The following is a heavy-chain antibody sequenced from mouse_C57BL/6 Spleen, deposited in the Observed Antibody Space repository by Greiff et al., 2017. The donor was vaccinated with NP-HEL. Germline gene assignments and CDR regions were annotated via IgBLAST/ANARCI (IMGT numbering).Heavy chain of an antibody. V-gene: IGHV1-22*01. CDR1: GYTFTDYN. J-gene: IGHJ2*01. Sequence: EVQLQQSGPELVKPGASVKMSCKASGYTFTDYNMHWVKQSHGKSLEWIGYINPNNGGTSYNQKFKGKATLTVNKSSSTAYMELRSLTSEDSAVYYCASITTVVASFDYWGQGTTLTVSS. D-gene: IGHD1-1*01. CDR2: INPNNGGT. CDR3: ASITTVVASFDY.